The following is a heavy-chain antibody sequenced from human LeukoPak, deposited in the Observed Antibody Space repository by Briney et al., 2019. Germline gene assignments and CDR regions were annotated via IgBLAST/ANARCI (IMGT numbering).Heavy chain of an antibody. CDR3: AREESDWSSLGYYYHYVDV. Sequence: PSETLSLTCTVSGGSINSRTYYWTWIRQPAGKGLEWIGRIHSSGNTNYDPSLKSRVTISVDASKNQFSLKLGSVTAADTAVYYCAREESDWSSLGYYYHYVDVWGKGTPVTISS. CDR2: IHSSGNT. D-gene: IGHD3-9*01. V-gene: IGHV4-61*02. CDR1: GGSINSRTYY. J-gene: IGHJ6*03.